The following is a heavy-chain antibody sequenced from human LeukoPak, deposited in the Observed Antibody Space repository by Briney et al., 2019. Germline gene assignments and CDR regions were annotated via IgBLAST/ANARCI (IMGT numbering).Heavy chain of an antibody. D-gene: IGHD6-6*01. J-gene: IGHJ4*02. Sequence: KPSETLSLTCAVYGVSFSGYFWSWIRQPPGKGLEWIGEIHHSGSTNYNPSLKSRVTISEDTSKNQFSLKLSSVTAADTAMYYCARGRGPAAREDYWGQGTLVTVSS. CDR1: GVSFSGYF. CDR3: ARGRGPAAREDY. V-gene: IGHV4-34*01. CDR2: IHHSGST.